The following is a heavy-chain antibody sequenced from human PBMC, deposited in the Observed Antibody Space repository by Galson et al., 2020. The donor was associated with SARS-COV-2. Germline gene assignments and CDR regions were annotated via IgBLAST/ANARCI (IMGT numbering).Heavy chain of an antibody. Sequence: SGPTLVKPTQTLTLTCTFSGFSLSSTGMRVSWIRQPPGKALECLARIDWDGDKFYSTSLKTRLTISKDTSKNQVVLTMTNVAPEDTATYYCARYGGRSSATGGDYFDSWGQGTLVTVSS. J-gene: IGHJ4*02. V-gene: IGHV2-70*04. D-gene: IGHD3-10*01. CDR1: GFSLSSTGMR. CDR2: IDWDGDK. CDR3: ARYGGRSSATGGDYFDS.